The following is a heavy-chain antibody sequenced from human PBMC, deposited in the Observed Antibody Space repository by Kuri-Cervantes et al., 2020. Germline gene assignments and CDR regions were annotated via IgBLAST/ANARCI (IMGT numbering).Heavy chain of an antibody. V-gene: IGHV4-39*07. J-gene: IGHJ3*02. Sequence: GSLRLSCTVSGGSVSSGSYYWGWIRQPPGKGLEWIGSIYYSGSTYYNPSLKSRVTISVDTSKNQFSLKLSSVTAEDTAVYYCARAAGTNAFDIWGQGTMVTVSS. CDR2: IYYSGST. D-gene: IGHD6-19*01. CDR1: GGSVSSGSYY. CDR3: ARAAGTNAFDI.